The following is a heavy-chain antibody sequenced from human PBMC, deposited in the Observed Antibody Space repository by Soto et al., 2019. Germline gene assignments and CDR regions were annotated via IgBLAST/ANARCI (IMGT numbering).Heavy chain of an antibody. Sequence: SVKVSCKASGGTFSSYAISWVRQAPGQGLEWMGGIIPIFGTANYAQKFQGRVTITADESTSTAYMELSSLRSEDTAVYYCARESQYYYDSSGYYYNWFDPWGQGTLVTVSS. CDR1: GGTFSSYA. CDR3: ARESQYYYDSSGYYYNWFDP. D-gene: IGHD3-22*01. J-gene: IGHJ5*02. V-gene: IGHV1-69*13. CDR2: IIPIFGTA.